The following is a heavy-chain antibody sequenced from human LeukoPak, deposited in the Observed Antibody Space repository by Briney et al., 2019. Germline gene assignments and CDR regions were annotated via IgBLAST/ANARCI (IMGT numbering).Heavy chain of an antibody. CDR1: GGSFSGYY. V-gene: IGHV4-34*01. Sequence: SGTLSLTCAVYGGSFSGYYWSWIRQPPGKGLEWIGEINNSGSTNYNPSLKSRVTISVDTSKNQFSLKLSSVTAADTAFYYCARGVGYDDTTGTYYGFFDYWGQGTLVIVSS. J-gene: IGHJ4*02. CDR2: INNSGST. CDR3: ARGVGYDDTTGTYYGFFDY. D-gene: IGHD3-9*01.